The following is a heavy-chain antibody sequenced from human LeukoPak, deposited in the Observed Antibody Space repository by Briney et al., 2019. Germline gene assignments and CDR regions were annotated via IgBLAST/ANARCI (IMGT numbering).Heavy chain of an antibody. Sequence: GASVKVSCKASGYTFTSYAISWVRQAPGQGLEWMGGIIPIFGTANYAQKFQGRVTITADESTSTAYMELSSLRSEDTAVYYCARGRENYYYYGMDVWGKGTTVTVSS. CDR3: ARGRENYYYYGMDV. J-gene: IGHJ6*04. V-gene: IGHV1-69*13. CDR2: IIPIFGTA. D-gene: IGHD1-26*01. CDR1: GYTFTSYA.